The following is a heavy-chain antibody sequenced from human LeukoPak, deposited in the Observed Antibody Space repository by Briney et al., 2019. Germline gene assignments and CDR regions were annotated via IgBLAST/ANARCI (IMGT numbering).Heavy chain of an antibody. D-gene: IGHD3-16*02. CDR1: GFTFSSYS. CDR2: ISSSSSTI. J-gene: IGHJ6*03. CDR3: ARDGTHIWGSYRLEDYYYYYMDV. Sequence: GGSLRLSCAASGFTFSSYSMNWVRQAPGKGLEWVSYISSSSSTIYYADSVKGRFTISRDNAKNSLYLQMNSLRDEDTAVYYCARDGTHIWGSYRLEDYYYYYMDVWGKGTTVTVSS. V-gene: IGHV3-48*02.